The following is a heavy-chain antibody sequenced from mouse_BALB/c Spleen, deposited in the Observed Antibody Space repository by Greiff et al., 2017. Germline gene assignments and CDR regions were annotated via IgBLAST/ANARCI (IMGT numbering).Heavy chain of an antibody. V-gene: IGHV3-6*02. CDR2: ISYDGSN. CDR1: GYSITSGYY. Sequence: EVQLQQSGPGLVKPSQSLSLTCSVTGYSITSGYYWNWIRQFPGNKLEWMGYISYDGSNNYNPSLKNRISITRDTSKNQFFLKLNSVTTEDTATYYCARKGNRYDENAMDYWGQGTSVTVSS. CDR3: ARKGNRYDENAMDY. D-gene: IGHD2-14*01. J-gene: IGHJ4*01.